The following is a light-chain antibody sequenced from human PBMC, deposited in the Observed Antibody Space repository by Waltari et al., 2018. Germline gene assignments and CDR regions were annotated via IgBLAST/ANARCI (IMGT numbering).Light chain of an antibody. J-gene: IGLJ2*01. CDR3: HSRDSSGNVL. V-gene: IGLV3-19*01. CDR2: GKN. Sequence: SSELTQDPAVSVALGQTVRITCQGASLRTYYVSWFHQKPGQAPALVIYGKNNRPSGIPDLFSASSSGSTASLTIIGAQAEDEADYYCHSRDSSGNVLIGGGTKLTVV. CDR1: SLRTYY.